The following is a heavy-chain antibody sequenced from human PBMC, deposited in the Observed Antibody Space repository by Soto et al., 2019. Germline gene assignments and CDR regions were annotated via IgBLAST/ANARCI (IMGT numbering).Heavy chain of an antibody. CDR2: IYYSGST. CDR3: ARGGYYYDCSGYHGVDY. CDR1: GGSISSYY. Sequence: SETLSLTCTVSGGSISSYYWSWIRQPPGKGLEWIGYIYYSGSTNYNHSLRSRVTIPVDTSKNQFSLKLSSVTAADTAVYYCARGGYYYDCSGYHGVDYWGQGTLVTVSS. V-gene: IGHV4-59*01. D-gene: IGHD3-22*01. J-gene: IGHJ4*02.